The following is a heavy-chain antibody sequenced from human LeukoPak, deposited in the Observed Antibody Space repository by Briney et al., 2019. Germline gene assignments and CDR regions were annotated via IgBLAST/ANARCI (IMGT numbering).Heavy chain of an antibody. CDR1: GRSFSGYY. D-gene: IGHD3-3*01. J-gene: IGHJ6*03. V-gene: IGHV4-34*01. CDR2: INHSGST. Sequence: SETLSLTCAVYGRSFSGYYWSWIRQPPGKGLEWIGEINHSGSTNYNPSLKSRVTISVDTSKNQFSLKLSSVTAADTAVYYCARDRGTIFGVGYYYYYYMDVWGKGTTVTVSS. CDR3: ARDRGTIFGVGYYYYYYMDV.